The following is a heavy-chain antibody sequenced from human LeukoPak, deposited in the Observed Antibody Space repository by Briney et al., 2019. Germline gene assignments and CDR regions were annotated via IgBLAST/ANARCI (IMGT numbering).Heavy chain of an antibody. D-gene: IGHD2-2*01. V-gene: IGHV3-30*02. CDR3: AKKGDDCTTTSCYGPDY. CDR1: GFTFSSYG. Sequence: GGSLRLSCAASGFTFSSYGMHWVRQAPGKGLEWVAFIRYDGSNKYYADSVKGRFTISRDNSKNTLYLQMNSLRAEDTAVYYCAKKGDDCTTTSCYGPDYWGQGTLVTVSS. J-gene: IGHJ4*01. CDR2: IRYDGSNK.